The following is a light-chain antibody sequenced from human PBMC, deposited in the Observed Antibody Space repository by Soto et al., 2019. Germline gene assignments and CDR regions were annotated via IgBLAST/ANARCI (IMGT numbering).Light chain of an antibody. CDR3: QQCVIWPLFT. CDR1: QSVGNS. V-gene: IGKV3-11*01. CDR2: DVS. J-gene: IGKJ3*01. Sequence: EIVLTQSPATLSLSPGERASLSCRASQSVGNSLAWYQHKPGQAPRLLIYDVSNRATGIPARFSGSGSGTDFTLTISSLEPDDFAVYYCQQCVIWPLFTFGPGTKVDIK.